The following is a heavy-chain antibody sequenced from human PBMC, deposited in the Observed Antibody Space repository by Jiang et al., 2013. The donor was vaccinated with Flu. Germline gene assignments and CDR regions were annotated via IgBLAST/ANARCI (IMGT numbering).Heavy chain of an antibody. Sequence: TCTVSGGSISSYYWSWIRQPPGKGLEWIGYIYDSGSTYYNPSLKSRVTISVDTSKNQFSLKLSSMTAADTAVYYCAREILGALRLYAFDIWGQGDNGHRLF. J-gene: IGHJ3*02. CDR1: GGSISSYY. V-gene: IGHV4-59*12. CDR3: AREILGALRLYAFDI. CDR2: IYDSGST. D-gene: IGHD1-26*01.